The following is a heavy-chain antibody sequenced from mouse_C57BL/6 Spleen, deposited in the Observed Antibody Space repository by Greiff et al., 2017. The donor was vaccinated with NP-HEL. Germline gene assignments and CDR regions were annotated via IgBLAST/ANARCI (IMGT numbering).Heavy chain of an antibody. D-gene: IGHD4-1*01. CDR1: GFTFTDYY. J-gene: IGHJ2*01. CDR2: IRNKANGYTT. Sequence: DVQLVESGGGLVQPGGSLSLSCAASGFTFTDYYMSWVRQPPGKALEWLGFIRNKANGYTTEYSASVKGRFTISRDNSQSILYLQMNALRAEDSATYYCARWNWDFDYWGKGTTLTVSS. V-gene: IGHV7-3*01. CDR3: ARWNWDFDY.